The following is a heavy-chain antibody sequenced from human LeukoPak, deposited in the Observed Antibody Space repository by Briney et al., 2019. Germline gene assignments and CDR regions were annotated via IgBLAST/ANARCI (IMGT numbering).Heavy chain of an antibody. J-gene: IGHJ2*01. CDR1: GYTFTSYD. V-gene: IGHV1-8*03. Sequence: ASVKVSCKASGYTFTSYDINWVRQATGQGLEWMGWMNPNSGNTGYAQKFQGRVTITRNTSISTAYMELSSLRSEDTAVYYCAREADYYDSSGYYAGGYFDLWGRGTLVTVSS. CDR2: MNPNSGNT. D-gene: IGHD3-22*01. CDR3: AREADYYDSSGYYAGGYFDL.